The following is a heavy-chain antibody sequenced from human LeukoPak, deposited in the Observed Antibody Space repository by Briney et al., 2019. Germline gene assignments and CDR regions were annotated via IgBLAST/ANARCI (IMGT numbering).Heavy chain of an antibody. D-gene: IGHD1-26*01. Sequence: SETLSLTCTVSGGSISSSSYYWGWIRQPPGKGLEWIGSIYYSGSTYYNPSLKSRVTISVDKSKNQFSLKLSSVTAADTAVYYCARDAVLGGAYKDWGQGTLVTVSS. CDR3: ARDAVLGGAYKD. CDR1: GGSISSSSYY. CDR2: IYYSGST. J-gene: IGHJ4*02. V-gene: IGHV4-39*07.